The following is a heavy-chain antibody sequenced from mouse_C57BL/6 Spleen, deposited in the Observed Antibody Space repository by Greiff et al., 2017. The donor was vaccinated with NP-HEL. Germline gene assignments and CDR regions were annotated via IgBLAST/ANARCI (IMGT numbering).Heavy chain of an antibody. CDR3: ARDDYYGSSWFAY. J-gene: IGHJ3*01. CDR2: INPNNGGT. V-gene: IGHV1-22*01. CDR1: GYTFTDYN. Sequence: VQLQQSGPELVKPGASVKMSCKASGYTFTDYNMHWVKQSHGKSLEWIGYINPNNGGTSYNQKFKGKATLTVNKSSSTAYMELRSLTSEDSAVYYCARDDYYGSSWFAYWGKGTLGTGAA. D-gene: IGHD1-1*01.